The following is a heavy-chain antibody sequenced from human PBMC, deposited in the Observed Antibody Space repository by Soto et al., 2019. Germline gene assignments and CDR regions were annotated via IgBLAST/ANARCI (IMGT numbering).Heavy chain of an antibody. J-gene: IGHJ4*02. V-gene: IGHV3-21*01. CDR1: GFTFSSYS. CDR2: ISSSSSYI. Sequence: PGGSLRLSCAASGFTFSSYSMNWVRQAPGKGLEWVSSISSSSSYIYYADPVKGRFTISRDNAKNSLYLQLNSLRAEDTAIYYCVRENNGGPEFWGQGTMVTVSS. CDR3: VRENNGGPEF. D-gene: IGHD1-20*01.